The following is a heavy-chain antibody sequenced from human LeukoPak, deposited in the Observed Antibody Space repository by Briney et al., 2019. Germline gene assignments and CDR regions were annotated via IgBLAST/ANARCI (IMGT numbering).Heavy chain of an antibody. D-gene: IGHD4-17*01. Sequence: GGSLRLSCAASGFTFSSYWMSWVRQAPGKGLEWVANVKQDGSEKYYVDSVKGRFTISRDNAKNSLYLQMNSLRAEDTAVYYCARLNYGDYLGNFDYWGQGTLVTVSS. CDR3: ARLNYGDYLGNFDY. CDR1: GFTFSSYW. J-gene: IGHJ4*02. CDR2: VKQDGSEK. V-gene: IGHV3-7*01.